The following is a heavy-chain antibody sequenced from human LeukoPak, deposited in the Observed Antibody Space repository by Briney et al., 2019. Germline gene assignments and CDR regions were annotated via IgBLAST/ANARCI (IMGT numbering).Heavy chain of an antibody. J-gene: IGHJ6*03. CDR3: ALRGWFGEPPYYYYYMDV. Sequence: ASVKVSCKASGYTFTSYDINWVRQATGQGLEWMGWMNPNSGNTGYAQKFQGRVTMTRNTSISTAYMELSSLRSEDTAVYYCALRGWFGEPPYYYYYMDVWGKWTTVTISS. CDR1: GYTFTSYD. V-gene: IGHV1-8*01. D-gene: IGHD3-10*01. CDR2: MNPNSGNT.